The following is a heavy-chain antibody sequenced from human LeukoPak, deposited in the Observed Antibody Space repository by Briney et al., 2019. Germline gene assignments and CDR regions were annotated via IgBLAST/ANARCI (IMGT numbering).Heavy chain of an antibody. CDR1: GFTFSTYA. D-gene: IGHD6-13*01. V-gene: IGHV3-64*01. CDR2: ISSNGGST. CDR3: ARDRSPGGAAAGSYYYYGMDV. Sequence: GGSLRLSCAASGFTFSTYAIHWVRQAPGKGLEYVSAISSNGGSTYYANSVRGRFTISRDNSKNTLYLQMGSLRAEDMAVYYCARDRSPGGAAAGSYYYYGMDVWGQGTTVTVSS. J-gene: IGHJ6*02.